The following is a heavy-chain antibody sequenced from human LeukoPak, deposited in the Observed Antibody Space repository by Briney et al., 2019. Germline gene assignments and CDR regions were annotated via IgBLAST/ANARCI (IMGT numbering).Heavy chain of an antibody. CDR3: AKVEGWYGEGYFDY. V-gene: IGHV3-53*01. J-gene: IGHJ4*02. CDR2: IYSDGRT. Sequence: GGSLRLSCAASGFAVSSNYMNWVRQAAGKGLEWVSVIYSDGRTYYADSVKGRFTISRDISKNTLFLEMTSLRAEDTAVYYCAKVEGWYGEGYFDYWGQGTLVTVSS. D-gene: IGHD3-10*01. CDR1: GFAVSSNY.